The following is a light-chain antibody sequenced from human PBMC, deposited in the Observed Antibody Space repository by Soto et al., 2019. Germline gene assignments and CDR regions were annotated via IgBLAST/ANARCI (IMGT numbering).Light chain of an antibody. V-gene: IGKV3-11*01. CDR2: DAS. Sequence: EIVLTQSPATLSLSPGERATLSCRASQSVSSHLAWYQQKPGQAPRLLIYDASNRATGIPARFSGSGSGTDFTLTSSSLEHEDFAFYYCQQSSTPWTFGQGTKVEI. CDR1: QSVSSH. CDR3: QQSSTPWT. J-gene: IGKJ1*01.